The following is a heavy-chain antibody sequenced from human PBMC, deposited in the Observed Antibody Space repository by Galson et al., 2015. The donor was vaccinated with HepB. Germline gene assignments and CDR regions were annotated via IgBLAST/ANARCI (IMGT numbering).Heavy chain of an antibody. CDR3: ARATGHSYAVHYYYYYGMDV. CDR1: GGSFNKYV. V-gene: IGHV1-69*13. J-gene: IGHJ6*02. Sequence: SVKVSCKASGGSFNKYVISWVRQAPGQGLEWMGGIIPMFGTANYAQKFQDRVKITADESTNTAYMGLSSLRSEDSAVYYCARATGHSYAVHYYYYYGMDVWGQRTTVTVSS. D-gene: IGHD3-16*01. CDR2: IIPMFGTA.